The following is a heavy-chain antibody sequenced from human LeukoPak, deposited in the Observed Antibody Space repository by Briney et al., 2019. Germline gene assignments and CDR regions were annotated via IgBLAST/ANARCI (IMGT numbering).Heavy chain of an antibody. CDR2: IYYSGST. CDR3: ARLARGNRYGPYDY. CDR1: GGSISGYF. D-gene: IGHD5-18*01. V-gene: IGHV4-59*01. Sequence: SETLSLTCTVSGGSISGYFWSWIRQPPGKGLEWIGYIYYSGSTNYNPSLKSRVTISVDTSKNQFSLKLSSVTAADTAVYYCARLARGNRYGPYDYWGQGTLVTVSS. J-gene: IGHJ4*02.